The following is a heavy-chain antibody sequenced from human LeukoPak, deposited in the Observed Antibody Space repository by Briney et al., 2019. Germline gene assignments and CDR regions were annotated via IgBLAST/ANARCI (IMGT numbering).Heavy chain of an antibody. CDR3: ARALFAGAFYGMDV. Sequence: GGSLRLSCAASGFTFTNHGFHWVRQAPGKGLEWVALIWYDGSKKVYVDSVKGRFTISRDNSKNTLYLQMNSLRAEDTAVYYCARALFAGAFYGMDVWGQGTTVTVSS. V-gene: IGHV3-33*01. D-gene: IGHD3-10*01. CDR2: IWYDGSKK. CDR1: GFTFTNHG. J-gene: IGHJ6*02.